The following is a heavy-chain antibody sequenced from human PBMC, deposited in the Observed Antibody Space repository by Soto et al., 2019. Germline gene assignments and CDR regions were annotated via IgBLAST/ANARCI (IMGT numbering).Heavy chain of an antibody. CDR1: GFIFDDYV. D-gene: IGHD6-6*01. Sequence: EVQLVESGGGLVQPGRSLRLSCAASGFIFDDYVMHWVRQAPGKGLEWVSVISGNSGSLGYADSVKGRFTISRDNAKNSVYLQMNSLRAEDTALYYCAKDRYSSSAYYYYGMDAWGQGTTVTVSS. CDR2: ISGNSGSL. V-gene: IGHV3-9*01. J-gene: IGHJ6*02. CDR3: AKDRYSSSAYYYYGMDA.